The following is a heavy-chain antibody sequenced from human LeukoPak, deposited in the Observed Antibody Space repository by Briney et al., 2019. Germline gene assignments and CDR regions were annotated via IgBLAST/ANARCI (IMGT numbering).Heavy chain of an antibody. CDR3: TTDIVATIDDY. V-gene: IGHV3-15*01. Sequence: GESLKISCAASGFTFSNAWMSWVRQAPGKGLEWVGRIKSKTDGGTTDYAAPVKGRFTISRDDSKNTLYLQMNSLKTEDTAVYYCTTDIVATIDDYWGQGTLVTVSS. CDR2: IKSKTDGGTT. J-gene: IGHJ4*02. D-gene: IGHD5-12*01. CDR1: GFTFSNAW.